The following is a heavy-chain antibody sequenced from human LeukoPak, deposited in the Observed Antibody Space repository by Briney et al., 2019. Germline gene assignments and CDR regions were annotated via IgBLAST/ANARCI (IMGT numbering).Heavy chain of an antibody. V-gene: IGHV4-38-2*01. CDR2: IYHSGST. CDR3: ARTISGSYYKVDY. D-gene: IGHD3-10*01. Sequence: SETLSLTCAVSGYSISSGYYWGWIRQAPGKGLEWIGSIYHSGSTYYNPSLKSRVTISVDTSKNQFSLKLSSVTAADTAVYYCARTISGSYYKVDYWGQGTLVTVSS. J-gene: IGHJ4*02. CDR1: GYSISSGYY.